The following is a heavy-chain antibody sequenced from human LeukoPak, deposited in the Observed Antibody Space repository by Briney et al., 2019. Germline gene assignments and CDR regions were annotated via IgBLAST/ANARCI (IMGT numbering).Heavy chain of an antibody. V-gene: IGHV4-34*01. Sequence: SETLSLTCAVYGGSFSGYYWSWIRQPPGKGLEWIGEINHSGSTNYNPSLKSRVTISVDTSKNQFSLKLSSVTAADTAVYYCAICYDSSGYYYGDYWGQGTLVTVSS. D-gene: IGHD3-22*01. CDR3: AICYDSSGYYYGDY. CDR2: INHSGST. CDR1: GGSFSGYY. J-gene: IGHJ4*02.